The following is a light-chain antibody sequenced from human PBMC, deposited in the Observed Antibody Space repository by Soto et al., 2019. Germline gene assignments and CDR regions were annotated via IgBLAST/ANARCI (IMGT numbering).Light chain of an antibody. CDR3: QSYDSSLRGSV. CDR2: GNS. Sequence: QSVLTQPPSVSLAPGQTVTISCAGSSSNIGPGFDVHWYQQVSGTAPKLLIYGNSNRPSGVPDRFSGSRSGTSASLAITGLQPEDEADYYCQSYDSSLRGSVFGPGTKVTVL. CDR1: SSNIGPGFD. V-gene: IGLV1-40*01. J-gene: IGLJ1*01.